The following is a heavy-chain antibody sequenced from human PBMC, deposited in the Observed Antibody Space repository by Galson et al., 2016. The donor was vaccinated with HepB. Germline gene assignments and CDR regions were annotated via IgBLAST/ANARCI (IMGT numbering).Heavy chain of an antibody. J-gene: IGHJ3*01. CDR2: IWYDGSES. D-gene: IGHD4-11*01. CDR1: GFSFHRFG. V-gene: IGHV3-33*01. CDR3: ARGNGADYKDAFEL. Sequence: SLRLSCAASGFSFHRFGMHWVRQAPGKRLEWVAVIWYDGSESEYSDSVQGRFTVSRDNSKKTLYLQTDSLRNDDTADYYCARGNGADYKDAFELWGQGTRVTVSS.